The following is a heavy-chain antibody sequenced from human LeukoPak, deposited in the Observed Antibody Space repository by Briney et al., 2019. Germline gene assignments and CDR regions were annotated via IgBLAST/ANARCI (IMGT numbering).Heavy chain of an antibody. CDR1: GFTFSSNY. V-gene: IGHV3-66*01. J-gene: IGHJ3*02. CDR3: ARDSIGTGDAFDI. Sequence: GGSLRLSCAASGFTFSSNYMSWVRQAPGKGLEWVSVIYSGGSTYYADSVKGRFTISRDNSKNTLYLQMNSLRAEDTAVYYCARDSIGTGDAFDIWGQGTMVTVSS. CDR2: IYSGGST. D-gene: IGHD1-26*01.